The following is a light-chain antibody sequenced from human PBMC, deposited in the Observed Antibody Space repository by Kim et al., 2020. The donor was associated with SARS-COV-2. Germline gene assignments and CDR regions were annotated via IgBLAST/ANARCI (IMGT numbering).Light chain of an antibody. CDR3: QQYGNSQYT. CDR1: QSRNSNY. V-gene: IGKV3-20*01. J-gene: IGKJ2*01. Sequence: SPGERATLPCRASQSRNSNYLAWDQQKLGQAPRLLIYGASSRAIGIPDRFSGSGSGTDFTLTISRLEPEDFAVYYCQQYGNSQYTFGQGTKLEI. CDR2: GAS.